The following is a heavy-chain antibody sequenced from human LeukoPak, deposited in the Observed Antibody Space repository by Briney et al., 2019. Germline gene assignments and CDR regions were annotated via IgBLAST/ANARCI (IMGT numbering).Heavy chain of an antibody. CDR2: IYYSGST. Sequence: AETLSLTRTVSGGSISSSGYYWGWIRQPPGKGLEWIGSIYYSGSTYYNPSLKSRVTISVDTSKNQFSLKLSSVAAADTAVYYCARDPTAAGKGAWFDPWGQGTLVTVSS. J-gene: IGHJ5*02. CDR1: GGSISSSGYY. CDR3: ARDPTAAGKGAWFDP. V-gene: IGHV4-39*02. D-gene: IGHD6-13*01.